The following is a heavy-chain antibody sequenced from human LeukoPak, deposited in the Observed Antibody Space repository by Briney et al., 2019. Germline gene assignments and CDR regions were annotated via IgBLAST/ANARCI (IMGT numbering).Heavy chain of an antibody. J-gene: IGHJ4*02. CDR1: GFTFSSCA. CDR3: AKDRPYGAGRDIDS. D-gene: IGHD3-10*01. CDR2: ISGSGGAT. Sequence: GGSLRLSCAASGFTFSSCAMNWVRQAPGKGLEWVSAISGSGGATYYADSVKGRFTISRDNSKNTLYLQMNSLRAEDTAVYYCAKDRPYGAGRDIDSWGQGTLVTVSS. V-gene: IGHV3-23*01.